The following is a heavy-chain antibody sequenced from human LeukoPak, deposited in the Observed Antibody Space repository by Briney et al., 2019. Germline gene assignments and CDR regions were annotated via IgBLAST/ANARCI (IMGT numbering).Heavy chain of an antibody. V-gene: IGHV4-34*01. J-gene: IGHJ4*02. CDR2: INHSGST. Sequence: SETLSLTCAVYGGSFSGYYWSWIRQPPGKGLEWIGEINHSGSTNYNPSLTSRVTISVDTSKNQFSLKLSSVTAADTAVYYCARARGVGATIYDYWGQGTLVTVSS. D-gene: IGHD1-26*01. CDR3: ARARGVGATIYDY. CDR1: GGSFSGYY.